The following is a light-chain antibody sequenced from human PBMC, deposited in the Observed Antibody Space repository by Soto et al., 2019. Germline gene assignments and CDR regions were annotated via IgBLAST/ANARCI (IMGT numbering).Light chain of an antibody. CDR1: QTILSSSDNRNY. CDR3: HHYYNSPQT. CDR2: WAS. Sequence: DIVMTQSPDSLAVSLGERATINCKSSQTILSSSDNRNYLAWYQQKAGQPLKLLIYWASTRESGVPDRFSGSGSGTDFTLTINSLQAEDVAVYYCHHYYNSPQTFGQGTKVEI. J-gene: IGKJ1*01. V-gene: IGKV4-1*01.